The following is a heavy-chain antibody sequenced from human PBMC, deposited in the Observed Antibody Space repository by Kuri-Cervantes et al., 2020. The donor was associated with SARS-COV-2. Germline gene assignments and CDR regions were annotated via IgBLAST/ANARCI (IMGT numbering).Heavy chain of an antibody. CDR2: ISGSGGST. D-gene: IGHD3-16*01. CDR1: EFTFSSYA. CDR3: AKSGSSSSSYVSRLDV. V-gene: IGHV3-23*01. J-gene: IGHJ6*04. Sequence: GEFLKISCAASEFTFSSYAMSWVRQAPGKGLEWVSAISGSGGSTYYADSVKGRFTISRDDSKNTLHLQMDSLRGEDTAVYYCAKSGSSSSSYVSRLDVWGKGTTVTVSS.